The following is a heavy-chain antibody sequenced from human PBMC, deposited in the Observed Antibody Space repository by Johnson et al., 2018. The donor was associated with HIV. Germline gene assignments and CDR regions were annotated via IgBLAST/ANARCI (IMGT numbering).Heavy chain of an antibody. D-gene: IGHD1-26*01. CDR3: ARDVVSDGTYPPDAFDI. Sequence: VQLMESGGGLVQPGGSLRLSCAASGFTFSSYWMSWVRQAPGKGLEWVANINQDGTEKYYVDFVKGRFTISRDNAKNLLFLQVNNLRAEDTAVYYCARDVVSDGTYPPDAFDIWGQGTMVTVSS. J-gene: IGHJ3*02. V-gene: IGHV3-7*05. CDR2: INQDGTEK. CDR1: GFTFSSYW.